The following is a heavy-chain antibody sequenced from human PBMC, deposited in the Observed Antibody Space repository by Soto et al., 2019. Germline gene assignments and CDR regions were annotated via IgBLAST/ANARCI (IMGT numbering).Heavy chain of an antibody. V-gene: IGHV3-15*07. CDR2: IKSKTDGGTT. Sequence: EVQLVESGGGLVKPGGSLRLSCAASGFTFSNAWMNWVRQAPGKGLEWVGRIKSKTDGGTTDYAAPVKGRFTISRDDSKNTLYLEMNSLKTEDTAVYYCTTGTEGAVAAQWAFDIWGQGTMVTVSS. CDR3: TTGTEGAVAAQWAFDI. CDR1: GFTFSNAW. D-gene: IGHD6-19*01. J-gene: IGHJ3*02.